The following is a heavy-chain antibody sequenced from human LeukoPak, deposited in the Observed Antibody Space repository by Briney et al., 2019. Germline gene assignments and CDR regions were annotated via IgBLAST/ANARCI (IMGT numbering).Heavy chain of an antibody. Sequence: SETLSLTCAAYGGSFSGYYWNWIRQPPGKGLEWIGEINHDGSTNYNPSLKSRVTISVDTSKNQFSLKVSSVTAADTAVYYCARGPRRERPRNWFDPWGQGTLVTVSS. D-gene: IGHD6-6*01. V-gene: IGHV4-34*01. CDR3: ARGPRRERPRNWFDP. J-gene: IGHJ5*02. CDR2: INHDGST. CDR1: GGSFSGYY.